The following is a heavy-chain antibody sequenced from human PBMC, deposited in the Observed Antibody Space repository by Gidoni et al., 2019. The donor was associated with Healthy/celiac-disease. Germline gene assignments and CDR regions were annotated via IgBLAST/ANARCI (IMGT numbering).Heavy chain of an antibody. D-gene: IGHD2-15*01. CDR1: GGSISSSSYY. Sequence: QLQPQESGPGLVKPSETLSLTCTVSGGSISSSSYYWGWIRQPPGKGLEWIGSIYYSGSTYYNPSLKSRVTISVDTSKNQFSLKLSSVTAADTAVYYCARKGYCSGGSCYAVDYWGQGTLVTVSS. CDR3: ARKGYCSGGSCYAVDY. V-gene: IGHV4-39*07. CDR2: IYYSGST. J-gene: IGHJ4*02.